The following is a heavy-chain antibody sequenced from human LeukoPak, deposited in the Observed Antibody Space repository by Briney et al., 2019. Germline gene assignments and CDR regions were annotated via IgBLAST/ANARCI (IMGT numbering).Heavy chain of an antibody. CDR3: AHRTKAYFDSSGYYN. CDR2: IYWNDDK. Sequence: SGPTLVNPTQTLTLTCTFSGFSLSTSGVGVGWIRQPPGKALEWLALIYWNDDKRYSPSLKSRLTITKDTSKNQVVLTMTNVDPVDTATYYCAHRTKAYFDSSGYYNWGQGTLVTVSS. CDR1: GFSLSTSGVG. D-gene: IGHD3-22*01. V-gene: IGHV2-5*01. J-gene: IGHJ4*02.